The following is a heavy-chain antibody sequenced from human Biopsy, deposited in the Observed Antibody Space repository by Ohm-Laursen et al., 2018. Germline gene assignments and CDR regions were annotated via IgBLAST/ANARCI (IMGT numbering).Heavy chain of an antibody. D-gene: IGHD6-19*01. CDR2: IAYDGSNK. CDR1: GFGMYA. V-gene: IGHV3-30*18. Sequence: SLRLSCAASGFGMYAMHWVRQPPGKGLEWLAVIAYDGSNKYYAESVKGRFTISRDRSRDTVHLQMNSLRYEDTALYYCAKDGGQWLGGAFDIWGHGTMVTVSS. J-gene: IGHJ3*02. CDR3: AKDGGQWLGGAFDI.